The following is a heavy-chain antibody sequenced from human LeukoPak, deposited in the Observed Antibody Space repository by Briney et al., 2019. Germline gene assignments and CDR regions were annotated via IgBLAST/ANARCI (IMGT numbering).Heavy chain of an antibody. Sequence: SETLSLTCTVSGGSIDSGSYSWTWLRQPAGKGLEWIGRIYNYGRIDYKPSLKSRLTISMDTSKNQFFLEMRSVTAADTALYYCTLGWTGAGVFDIGGLGAMVTVPS. D-gene: IGHD3/OR15-3a*01. CDR2: IYNYGRI. CDR1: GGSIDSGSYS. J-gene: IGHJ3*02. V-gene: IGHV4-61*02. CDR3: TLGWTGAGVFDI.